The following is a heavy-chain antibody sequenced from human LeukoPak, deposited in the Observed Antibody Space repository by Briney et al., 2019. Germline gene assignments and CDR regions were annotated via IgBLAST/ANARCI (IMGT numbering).Heavy chain of an antibody. CDR1: GGSISRYY. J-gene: IGHJ4*02. CDR2: IYDSGST. D-gene: IGHD6-19*01. Sequence: SETLSLTCTVSGGSISRYYWSWIRQPPGKGLEWIGYIYDSGSTNYNPSLKSRVTISVDTSKNQFSLKLSSVTAADTAVYYCARWYSSGWAFDYWGQGTLVTVSS. CDR3: ARWYSSGWAFDY. V-gene: IGHV4-59*08.